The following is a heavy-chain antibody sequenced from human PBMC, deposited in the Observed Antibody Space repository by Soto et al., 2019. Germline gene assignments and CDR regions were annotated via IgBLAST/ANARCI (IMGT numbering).Heavy chain of an antibody. Sequence: TASGFTFSDYAMSWVRQAPGKGLEWVSAISSSGANTYYADSVKGRFTISRDNSKNTLYLQMNSLRAEDTAVYYCGRSEYTYPRFDNWGQGTLVTDFS. D-gene: IGHD5-18*01. J-gene: IGHJ4*02. V-gene: IGHV3-23*01. CDR3: GRSEYTYPRFDN. CDR1: GFTFSDYA. CDR2: ISSSGANT.